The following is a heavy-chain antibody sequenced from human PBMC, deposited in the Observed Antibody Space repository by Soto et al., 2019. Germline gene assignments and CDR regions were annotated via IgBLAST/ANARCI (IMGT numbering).Heavy chain of an antibody. J-gene: IGHJ4*02. D-gene: IGHD3-22*01. CDR3: AKDRDTMIVVAQGGY. Sequence: PGGSLRLSCAASGFTFSHYSINWVRQAPGKGLEWVSSISSSSSYADSVKGRFTISRDNSKNTLYLQMNSLRAEDTAVYYCAKDRDTMIVVAQGGYWGQGTLVTVPQ. CDR2: ISSSSS. CDR1: GFTFSHYS. V-gene: IGHV3-21*04.